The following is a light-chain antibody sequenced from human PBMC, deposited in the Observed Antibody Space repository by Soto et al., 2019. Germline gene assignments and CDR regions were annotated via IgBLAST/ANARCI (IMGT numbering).Light chain of an antibody. Sequence: IQITQAPSSLSASGGGKCTITCRASQSISRYLNWYQQKKGKAPNVLIYSASILESGVPSRFSGSGYGTDFNLTISSLQTEDFATYFCQQSNSYPRTFGQGTKVDIK. CDR3: QQSNSYPRT. CDR2: SAS. CDR1: QSISRY. V-gene: IGKV1-39*01. J-gene: IGKJ1*01.